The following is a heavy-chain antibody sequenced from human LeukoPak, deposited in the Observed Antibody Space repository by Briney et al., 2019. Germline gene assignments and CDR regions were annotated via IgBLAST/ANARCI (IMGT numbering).Heavy chain of an antibody. Sequence: SETLSLTCSVSGVSVSSGGNYWNWIRQHPGKGLEWMAYIYYSGNTYYNSSLQSRVTISIDTSQNQFSLKVSSVTAADTAVYYCARGGPTRYSYSFDYWGQGALVTVSS. J-gene: IGHJ4*02. CDR3: ARGGPTRYSYSFDY. V-gene: IGHV4-31*03. D-gene: IGHD1-1*01. CDR2: IYYSGNT. CDR1: GVSVSSGGNY.